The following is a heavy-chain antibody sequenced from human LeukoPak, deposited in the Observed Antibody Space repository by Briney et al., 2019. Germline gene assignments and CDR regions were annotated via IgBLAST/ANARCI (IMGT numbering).Heavy chain of an antibody. D-gene: IGHD1-26*01. CDR3: ARALAVGATRFDY. Sequence: PSETLSLTRTVSGGSISSYYWSWIRQPPGKGLEWIGYIYYSGSTNYNPSLKSRVTISVDTSKNQFSLKLSSVTAADTAVYYCARALAVGATRFDYWGQGTLVTVSP. V-gene: IGHV4-59*01. CDR2: IYYSGST. J-gene: IGHJ4*02. CDR1: GGSISSYY.